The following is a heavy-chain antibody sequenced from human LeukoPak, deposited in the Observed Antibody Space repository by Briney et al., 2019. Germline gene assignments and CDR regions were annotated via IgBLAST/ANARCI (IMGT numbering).Heavy chain of an antibody. CDR1: GFTFSSYG. CDR3: AKMSPYQLLSDY. CDR2: IRYDGSNK. V-gene: IGHV3-30*02. J-gene: IGHJ4*02. Sequence: GGSLRLSCAASGFTFSSYGMHWVRQAPGKGLGWVAFIRYDGSNKYYADSVKGRFTISRDNSKNTLYLQMNSLRAEDTAVYYCAKMSPYQLLSDYWGQGTLVTVSS. D-gene: IGHD2-2*01.